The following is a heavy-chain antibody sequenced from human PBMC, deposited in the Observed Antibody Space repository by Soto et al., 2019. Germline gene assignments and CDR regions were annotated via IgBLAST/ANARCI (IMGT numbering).Heavy chain of an antibody. CDR2: ISGSGGST. D-gene: IGHD3-22*01. V-gene: IGHV3-23*01. Sequence: PGGSLRLSCAASGFTFSSYAMSWVRQAPGKGLEWVSAISGSGGSTYYADSVKGRFTIPRDNSKNTLYLQMNSLRAEDTAVYYCANLSEWLLRALDAFDIWGQGTMVTVSS. J-gene: IGHJ3*02. CDR3: ANLSEWLLRALDAFDI. CDR1: GFTFSSYA.